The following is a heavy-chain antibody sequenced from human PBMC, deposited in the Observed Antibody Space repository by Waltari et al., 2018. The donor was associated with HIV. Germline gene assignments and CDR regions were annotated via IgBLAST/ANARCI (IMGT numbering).Heavy chain of an antibody. V-gene: IGHV3-7*03. CDR2: IKYDGTER. Sequence: EEQLVESGGGLVQPGESLRLPCVASGFTFTSHWIGLFRQAPGEGREWVASIKYDGTERKYADSVKGRFTISRDNAKTSLFLEMHNLRVEDTGIYSCATSSSVDAHWGQGTLVTVSS. D-gene: IGHD2-2*01. J-gene: IGHJ4*02. CDR1: GFTFTSHW. CDR3: ATSSSVDAH.